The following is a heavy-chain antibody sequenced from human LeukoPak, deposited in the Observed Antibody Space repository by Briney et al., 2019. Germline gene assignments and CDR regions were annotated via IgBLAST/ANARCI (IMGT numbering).Heavy chain of an antibody. J-gene: IGHJ4*02. CDR1: ADSFSSYY. Sequence: SETLSLTCTVSADSFSSYYWSWIRQPAGKGLEWIGRISTSGSTNYNPSLKSRVTISVDTSKNHFSLKLTSVTAADTAVYYCTRDRGDYGGPDYWGRGTLVTVSS. D-gene: IGHD4-23*01. V-gene: IGHV4-4*07. CDR2: ISTSGST. CDR3: TRDRGDYGGPDY.